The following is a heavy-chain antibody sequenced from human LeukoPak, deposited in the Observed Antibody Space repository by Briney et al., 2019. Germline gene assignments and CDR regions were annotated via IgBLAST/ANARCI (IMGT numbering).Heavy chain of an antibody. Sequence: NPSETLSLTCAVYGGSFSGYYWSWIRQPPGKGLEWIGEINHSGSTNYNPSLKSRVTISVDTSKNQFSLKLSSVTAADTAVYYCARKRDYVWGSYRYSTPRNDAFGIWGQGTMVTVSS. V-gene: IGHV4-34*01. J-gene: IGHJ3*02. D-gene: IGHD3-16*02. CDR3: ARKRDYVWGSYRYSTPRNDAFGI. CDR2: INHSGST. CDR1: GGSFSGYY.